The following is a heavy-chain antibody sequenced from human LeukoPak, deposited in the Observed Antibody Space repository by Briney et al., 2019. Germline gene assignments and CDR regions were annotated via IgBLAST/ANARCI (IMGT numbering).Heavy chain of an antibody. CDR2: IYYSGST. V-gene: IGHV4-59*01. CDR1: GGSIGSYY. D-gene: IGHD3/OR15-3a*01. Sequence: SETLSLTCTVPGGSIGSYYWSWIRQPPGKGLEWIGYIYYSGSTNYNPSLKSRVTISVDTSKNQFSLKLSSVTAADTAVYYCARMGLVKNAFDIWGQGTMVTVSS. J-gene: IGHJ3*02. CDR3: ARMGLVKNAFDI.